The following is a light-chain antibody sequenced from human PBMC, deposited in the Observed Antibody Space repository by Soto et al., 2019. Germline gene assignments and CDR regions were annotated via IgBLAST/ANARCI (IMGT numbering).Light chain of an antibody. V-gene: IGKV3-11*01. CDR1: QSVTSK. Sequence: EVVLTQSPGTLSLSPGDRATLSCGASQSVTSKLAWYQQKPGQAPRLLISGASNRATGIPARFSGSGSGTDFTLTISSLEPEDFAVYYCQQRSNWPPITFGQGTKVDIK. CDR3: QQRSNWPPIT. CDR2: GAS. J-gene: IGKJ1*01.